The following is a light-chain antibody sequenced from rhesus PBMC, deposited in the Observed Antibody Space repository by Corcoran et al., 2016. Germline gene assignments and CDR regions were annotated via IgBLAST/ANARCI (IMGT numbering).Light chain of an antibody. CDR1: QGINVD. J-gene: IGKJ2*01. V-gene: IGKV1-25*01. CDR2: EAS. Sequence: DIQMTQSPSSLSASVGDRVTITCRASQGINVDLAWSHKKPGETPKLRIFEASPLQSGIPSRFGGGGSGTDFTLTITRLQSEDFATYYCQHYSTIPYTFGQGTKVEIK. CDR3: QHYSTIPYT.